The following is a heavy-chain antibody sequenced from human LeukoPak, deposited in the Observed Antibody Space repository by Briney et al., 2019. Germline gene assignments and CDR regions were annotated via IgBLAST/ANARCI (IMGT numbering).Heavy chain of an antibody. D-gene: IGHD3-22*01. Sequence: LSLTCTVSGGSISSSNYYWGWIRQAPGKGLEWLSYIYGIDSTISYAASVKGRFTISRGNAKNSLYLQMNSLRAEDTAVYYCARDAYYYDSSSYYRNAFDIWGQGTVVTVSS. CDR1: GGSISSSNYY. CDR3: ARDAYYYDSSSYYRNAFDI. J-gene: IGHJ3*02. V-gene: IGHV3-11*01. CDR2: IYGIDSTI.